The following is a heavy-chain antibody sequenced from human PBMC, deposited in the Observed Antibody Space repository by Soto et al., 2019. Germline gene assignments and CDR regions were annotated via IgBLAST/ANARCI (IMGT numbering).Heavy chain of an antibody. Sequence: GGSLRLSSAASGFTVSSNYMSWVRQAPGKWLEWVSVIYSGGSTHYADSVNGLFTISRDNSKNTLYLQMNSLRAEDTAVYYCAKYHDYGYFYYGMDVWGQGXTVTVYS. CDR2: IYSGGST. CDR3: AKYHDYGYFYYGMDV. CDR1: GFTVSSNY. V-gene: IGHV3-53*01. D-gene: IGHD4-17*01. J-gene: IGHJ6*02.